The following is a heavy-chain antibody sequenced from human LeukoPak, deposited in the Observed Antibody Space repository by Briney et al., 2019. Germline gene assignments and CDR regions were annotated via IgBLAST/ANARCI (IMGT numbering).Heavy chain of an antibody. CDR1: GYTFTGYY. Sequence: ASVKVSCKASGYTFTGYYMHWVRQAPGQGLEWMGWINPNSGGTNYAQKFQGRVTMTRDTSISTAYMELSSLRSEDTAVYYCARIGFDYSGYPSYYYYMDVWGKGTTVTVSS. V-gene: IGHV1-2*02. J-gene: IGHJ6*03. CDR2: INPNSGGT. CDR3: ARIGFDYSGYPSYYYYMDV. D-gene: IGHD5-12*01.